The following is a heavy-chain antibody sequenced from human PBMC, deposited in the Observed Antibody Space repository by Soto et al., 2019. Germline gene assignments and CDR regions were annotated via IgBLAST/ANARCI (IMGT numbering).Heavy chain of an antibody. CDR2: INHSGST. J-gene: IGHJ4*02. CDR1: GGSFSGYY. V-gene: IGHV4-34*01. D-gene: IGHD3-10*01. Sequence: SETLSLTCAVYGGSFSGYYWSWIRQPPGKGLEWIGEINHSGSTNYNPSLKSRVTISVDTSKNQFSLKLSSVTAADTAVYYCARGSGSGPYYFDYWGQGTLVTVSS. CDR3: ARGSGSGPYYFDY.